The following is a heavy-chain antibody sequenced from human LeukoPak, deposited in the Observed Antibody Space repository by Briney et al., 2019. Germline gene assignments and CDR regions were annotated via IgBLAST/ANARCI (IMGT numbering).Heavy chain of an antibody. CDR3: TRAPNYDFSSGYYTEGPLDY. CDR1: GFTLGDYG. J-gene: IGHJ4*02. D-gene: IGHD3-3*01. CDR2: IRSYSYGGAT. V-gene: IGHV3-49*04. Sequence: PGGSLRLSCTASGFTLGDYGMSWVRQAPGKGLEWISFIRSYSYGGATQYAASVKGRFTISRDDSKSIAYLQLTSLKTEDTAVYYCTRAPNYDFSSGYYTEGPLDYWGQGTLVTVSS.